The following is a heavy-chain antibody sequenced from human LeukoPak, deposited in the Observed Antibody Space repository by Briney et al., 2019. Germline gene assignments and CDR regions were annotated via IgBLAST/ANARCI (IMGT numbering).Heavy chain of an antibody. CDR3: ARLGDYSSGWWDY. CDR1: GGSISNYY. CDR2: IYYSGST. J-gene: IGHJ4*02. Sequence: SETLSLTCTVSGGSISNYYLTWIRQPPGKGLEWIGYIYYSGSTNYNPSLKSRVTISVDTSRNQFSLRLSSVTAADTAVYYCARLGDYSSGWWDYWGQGTLVTVSS. V-gene: IGHV4-59*08. D-gene: IGHD6-19*01.